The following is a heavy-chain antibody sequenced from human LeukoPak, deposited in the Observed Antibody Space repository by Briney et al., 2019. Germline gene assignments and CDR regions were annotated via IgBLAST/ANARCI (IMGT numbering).Heavy chain of an antibody. Sequence: PSETLSLTCTVSGGSISSYRWGWIRQPPGKGLEWVGYIYYSGSTNYNPSLKSRVTISVDTSKNQFSLKVNSVTAADTAVYYCARVLAGLRFDPWGQGTLVTVSS. CDR1: GGSISSYR. D-gene: IGHD6-19*01. J-gene: IGHJ5*02. CDR2: IYYSGST. CDR3: ARVLAGLRFDP. V-gene: IGHV4-59*01.